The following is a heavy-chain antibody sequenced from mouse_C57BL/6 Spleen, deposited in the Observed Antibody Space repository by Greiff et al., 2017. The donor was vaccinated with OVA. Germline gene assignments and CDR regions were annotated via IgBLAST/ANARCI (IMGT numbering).Heavy chain of an antibody. D-gene: IGHD1-1*01. J-gene: IGHJ4*01. V-gene: IGHV1-42*01. CDR2: INPSTGGT. CDR3: ARRTGVAEYYAMDY. CDR1: GYSFTGYY. Sequence: VQLQQSGPELVKPGASVKISCKASGYSFTGYYMNWVKQSPEKSLEWIGEINPSTGGTTYNQKFKAKATLTVDKSSSTAYMQLKSLTSENSAVYYCARRTGVAEYYAMDYWGQGTSVTVSS.